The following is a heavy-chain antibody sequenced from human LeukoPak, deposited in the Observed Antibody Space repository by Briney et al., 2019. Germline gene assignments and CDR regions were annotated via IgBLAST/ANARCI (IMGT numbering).Heavy chain of an antibody. D-gene: IGHD3-3*01. J-gene: IGHJ6*03. CDR3: ARDPYYDFWSGYYTGWALPSNNQNYYYYMDV. CDR1: GYTFTSYY. Sequence: ASVKVSCKASGYTFTSYYMHWVRQVPGQGLEWMGIINPSGGSTSYAQKFQGRVTMTRDMSTSTVYMELSSLRSEDTAVYYCARDPYYDFWSGYYTGWALPSNNQNYYYYMDVWGKGTTVTVSS. CDR2: INPSGGST. V-gene: IGHV1-46*01.